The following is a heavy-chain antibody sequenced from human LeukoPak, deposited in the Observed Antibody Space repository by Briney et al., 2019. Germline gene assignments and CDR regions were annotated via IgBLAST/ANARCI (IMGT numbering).Heavy chain of an antibody. J-gene: IGHJ4*02. CDR3: ARGPPYYYDSSGYYQPEYYFDY. V-gene: IGHV4-34*01. Sequence: SETLSLTCAVYGGSFSGYYWSWIRQPPGKGLEWIGEINHSGSTNYNPSLKSRVTISVDTSKNQFSLKLSSVTAADTAVYYCARGPPYYYDSSGYYQPEYYFDYWGQRTLVTVSS. CDR2: INHSGST. CDR1: GGSFSGYY. D-gene: IGHD3-22*01.